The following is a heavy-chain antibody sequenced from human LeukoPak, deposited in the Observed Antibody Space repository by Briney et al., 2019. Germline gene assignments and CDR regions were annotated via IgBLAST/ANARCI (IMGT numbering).Heavy chain of an antibody. V-gene: IGHV3-30-3*01. CDR1: GFTFSSYA. D-gene: IGHD5-24*01. Sequence: TGGSLRLSCAASGFTFSSYAMHWVRQAPGEGLEWVAVISYDGSNKYYADSVKGRFTISRDNSKNTLYLQMNSLRAEDTAVYYCARGDGYNFGDYWGQGTLVTVSS. J-gene: IGHJ4*02. CDR3: ARGDGYNFGDY. CDR2: ISYDGSNK.